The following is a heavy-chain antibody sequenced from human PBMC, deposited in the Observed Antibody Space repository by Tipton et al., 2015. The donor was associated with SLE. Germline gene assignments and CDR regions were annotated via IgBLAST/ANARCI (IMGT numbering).Heavy chain of an antibody. V-gene: IGHV4-39*01. Sequence: TLSLTCTVSGGSISSSSYYWGWIRQPPGKGLEWIGSIYYSGSTYYNPSLKSRVTISVDTSKNQFSLKLSSVTAADTAVYYCARPTQLLWFGESRDPPDGMDGWGQGTTVTVSS. D-gene: IGHD3-10*01. CDR1: GGSISSSSYY. J-gene: IGHJ6*02. CDR3: ARPTQLLWFGESRDPPDGMDG. CDR2: IYYSGST.